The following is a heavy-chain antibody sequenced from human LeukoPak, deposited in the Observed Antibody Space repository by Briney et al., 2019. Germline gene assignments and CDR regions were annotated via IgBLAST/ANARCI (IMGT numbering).Heavy chain of an antibody. CDR3: ASGLGRMAGY. V-gene: IGHV4-34*01. Sequence: SETLSPTCGVYGGSFSGYYWAWIRQPPGKGLEWIGNIYYSGSTNYNPTLKSRVTISIDTSKNQFSLKVNSVTAADTAVYYCASGLGRMAGYWGQGARVTVSS. J-gene: IGHJ4*02. D-gene: IGHD6-19*01. CDR2: IYYSGST. CDR1: GGSFSGYY.